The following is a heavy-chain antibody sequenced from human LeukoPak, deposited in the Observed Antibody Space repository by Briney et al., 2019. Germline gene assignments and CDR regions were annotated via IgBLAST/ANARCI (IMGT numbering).Heavy chain of an antibody. J-gene: IGHJ5*02. CDR2: INPNSGAT. D-gene: IGHD3-10*01. CDR3: ARPTLQTLGA. V-gene: IGHV1-2*02. Sequence: AASVKVSCKASGYTFTDYYLHWVRQAPGPGLEWMGWINPNSGATNYAQNFQGRVTMTRDTSTSTAYMELSSLTSDDTAVYYCARPTLQTLGAWGQGTLVTVSS. CDR1: GYTFTDYY.